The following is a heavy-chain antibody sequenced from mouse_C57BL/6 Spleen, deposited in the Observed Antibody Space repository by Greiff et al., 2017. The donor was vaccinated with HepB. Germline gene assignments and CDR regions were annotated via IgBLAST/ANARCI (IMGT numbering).Heavy chain of an antibody. Sequence: VQLQQSGAELARPGASVKLSCKASGYTFTSYGISWVKQRTGQGLEWIGEIYPRSGNTYYNEKFKGTATLTSDKSSSTAYMELRSLTSEDSAVYFCARGITTVVAAYYFDYWGQGTTLTVSS. CDR3: ARGITTVVAAYYFDY. V-gene: IGHV1-81*01. D-gene: IGHD1-1*01. J-gene: IGHJ2*01. CDR1: GYTFTSYG. CDR2: IYPRSGNT.